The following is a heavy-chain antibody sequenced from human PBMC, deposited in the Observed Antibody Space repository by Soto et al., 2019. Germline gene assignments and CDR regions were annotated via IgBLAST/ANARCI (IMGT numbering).Heavy chain of an antibody. CDR2: IWYDGSNK. Sequence: QVQLVESGGGVVQPGRSLRLSCAASGFTFSSYGMHWVHQAPGKGLEWVAVIWYDGSNKYYADSVKGRFTISRDNSKNTLYLQMNSLRAEDTAVYYCARDTIVVVTAARRSAFDIWGQGTMVTVSS. CDR1: GFTFSSYG. D-gene: IGHD2-21*02. V-gene: IGHV3-33*01. J-gene: IGHJ3*02. CDR3: ARDTIVVVTAARRSAFDI.